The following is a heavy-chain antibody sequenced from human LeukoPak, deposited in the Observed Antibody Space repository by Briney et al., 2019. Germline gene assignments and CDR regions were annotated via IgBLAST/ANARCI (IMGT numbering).Heavy chain of an antibody. CDR1: GFTFSGSA. CDR2: IRSKANSYAT. Sequence: GGSLRLSCAASGFTFSGSAMHWVRQASGKGLEWVGRIRSKANSYATAYAASVKGRFTISRDDSKNTAYLQMNSLKTEDTAVYYCTRELSSGYYYSLDWWGQGTLVTVSS. V-gene: IGHV3-73*01. CDR3: TRELSSGYYYSLDW. D-gene: IGHD3-22*01. J-gene: IGHJ4*02.